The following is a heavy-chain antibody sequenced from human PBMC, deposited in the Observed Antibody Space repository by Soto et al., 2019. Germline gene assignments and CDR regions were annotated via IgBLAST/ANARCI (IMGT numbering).Heavy chain of an antibody. V-gene: IGHV1-69*13. CDR3: ARREDPNPARHEYYFDY. CDR1: GGTFSSYA. Sequence: ASVKVSCKASGGTFSSYAISWVRQAPGRGLEWMGGIIPIFGTANYAQKFQGRVTITADESTSTAYMELSSLRSEDTAVYYCARREDPNPARHEYYFDYWGQGTLVTSPQ. CDR2: IIPIFGTA. J-gene: IGHJ4*02.